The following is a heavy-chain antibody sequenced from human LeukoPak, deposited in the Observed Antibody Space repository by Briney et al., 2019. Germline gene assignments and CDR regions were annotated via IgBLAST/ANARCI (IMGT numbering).Heavy chain of an antibody. CDR1: GFTFSSYA. V-gene: IGHV3-30-3*01. CDR3: AKDLRMAGTLNTDYYFDY. D-gene: IGHD6-19*01. CDR2: ISYDGSNK. Sequence: GGSLRLSCAASGFTFSSYAMHWVRQAPGKGLEWVAVISYDGSNKYYADSVKGRFTISRDNSKNTLYLQMNSLRAEDTAVYYCAKDLRMAGTLNTDYYFDYWGQGTLVTVSS. J-gene: IGHJ4*02.